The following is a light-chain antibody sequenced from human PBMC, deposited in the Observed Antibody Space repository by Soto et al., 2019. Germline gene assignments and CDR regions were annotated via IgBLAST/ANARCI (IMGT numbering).Light chain of an antibody. J-gene: IGKJ1*01. CDR1: QSVSSSY. CDR3: QQYGSLRT. CDR2: GAS. Sequence: EIVLTQSPGTLSLSPGERATLSCRASQSVSSSYLAWYQQKPSQAPRLLIYGASSRATGIPDRFSGSGSGTDFTLTISRLEPEDFAVYYCQQYGSLRTFGQGTKVDI. V-gene: IGKV3-20*01.